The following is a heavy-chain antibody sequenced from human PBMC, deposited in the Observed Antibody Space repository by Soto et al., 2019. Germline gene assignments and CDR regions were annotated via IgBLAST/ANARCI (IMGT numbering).Heavy chain of an antibody. D-gene: IGHD1-1*01. CDR1: GGSISSGGYS. Sequence: SETLSLTCAVSGGSISSGGYSWSWIRQPPGKGLEWIGYIYHSGSTYYNPSLKSRVTILVDRSKNQFSLKLSSVTAADTVVYYCARRYGYSFDYWGQGTLVTVSS. V-gene: IGHV4-30-2*01. CDR2: IYHSGST. CDR3: ARRYGYSFDY. J-gene: IGHJ4*02.